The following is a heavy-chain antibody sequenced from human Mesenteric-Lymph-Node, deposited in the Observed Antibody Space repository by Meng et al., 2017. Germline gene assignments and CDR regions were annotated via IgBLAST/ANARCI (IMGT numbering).Heavy chain of an antibody. J-gene: IGHJ6*01. D-gene: IGHD5-24*01. Sequence: GESLKISCAASGFTFSSYGMHWVRQAPGKGLEWVAVIWYDGSNKYYADSVKGRFTISRDNSKNTLYLQMNSLRAEDTAVYYCARVGEERWLQTYYYYYGMDVWGQGTTVTVSS. CDR3: ARVGEERWLQTYYYYYGMDV. CDR2: IWYDGSNK. CDR1: GFTFSSYG. V-gene: IGHV3-33*01.